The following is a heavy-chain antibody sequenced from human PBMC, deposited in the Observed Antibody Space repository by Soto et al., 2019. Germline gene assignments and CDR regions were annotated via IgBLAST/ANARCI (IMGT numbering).Heavy chain of an antibody. CDR2: IYHSGST. D-gene: IGHD5-12*01. V-gene: IGHV4-30-2*01. J-gene: IGHJ4*02. CDR1: GGSISSGGYS. Sequence: QLQLQESGSGLVKPSQTLSLTCAVSGGSISSGGYSWSWIRQPPGKGLEWIVYIYHSGSTYYNPSLKSRVTISVDRSKNQFSLKLSSVTAADTAVYYCARRIVATGGLYYFDYWGQGTLVTVSS. CDR3: ARRIVATGGLYYFDY.